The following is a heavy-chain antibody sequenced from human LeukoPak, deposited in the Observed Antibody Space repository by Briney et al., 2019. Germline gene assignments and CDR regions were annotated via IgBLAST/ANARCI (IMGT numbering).Heavy chain of an antibody. CDR3: ARELVVPAAIGWFDP. CDR2: IYTSGST. J-gene: IGHJ5*02. V-gene: IGHV4-59*10. CDR1: GGSFSGYY. D-gene: IGHD2-2*02. Sequence: SETLSLTCAVYGGSFSGYYWSWIRQPAGKGLEWIGRIYTSGSTNYNPSLKSRVTISVDTSKNQFSLKLSSVTAADTAVYYCARELVVPAAIGWFDPWGQGTLVTVSS.